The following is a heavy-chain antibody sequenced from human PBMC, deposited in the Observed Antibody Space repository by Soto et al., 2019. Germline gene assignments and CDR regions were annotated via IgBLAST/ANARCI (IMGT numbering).Heavy chain of an antibody. CDR1: GFTLSTYG. D-gene: IGHD2-15*01. Sequence: GGSLRLSCAASGFTLSTYGMTWVRQAPGKGLEWVSAITGTGGNTYYVESVKGRFTVSRDNSKNMLYLQVNNLRDEDTAVYYCARDWDIVILSVPIPNYNYGMDVWGQGTTVTVSS. CDR3: ARDWDIVILSVPIPNYNYGMDV. V-gene: IGHV3-23*01. CDR2: ITGTGGNT. J-gene: IGHJ6*02.